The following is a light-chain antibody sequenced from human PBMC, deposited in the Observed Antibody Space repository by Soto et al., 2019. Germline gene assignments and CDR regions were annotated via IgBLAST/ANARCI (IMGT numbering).Light chain of an antibody. CDR2: GAS. V-gene: IGKV3-20*01. J-gene: IGKJ1*01. CDR3: QQYGSSPRT. Sequence: EIVLTQSPGTLSLSPGERATLSCRASQSVSSSYLAWYQQKPGQAPRLLIYGASSRATGIPDRFSGSGSGTDFTLTISRLEPEDVAVYYCQQYGSSPRTCGQGTKVEIK. CDR1: QSVSSSY.